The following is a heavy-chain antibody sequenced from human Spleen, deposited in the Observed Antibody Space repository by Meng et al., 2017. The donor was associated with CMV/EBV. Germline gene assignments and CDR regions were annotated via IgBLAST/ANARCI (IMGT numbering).Heavy chain of an antibody. J-gene: IGHJ4*02. Sequence: QVQLVQSRAGVKKPAASVKVACKTSGYTFTSYGISWVRQAPGQGLEWMGWISAYNGNTNYAQKLQGRVTTTTDTSTSTAYMELRSLRSDDTAVYYCARLRDYGGNRGFDYWGQGTLVTVSS. CDR3: ARLRDYGGNRGFDY. CDR2: ISAYNGNT. V-gene: IGHV1-18*01. CDR1: GYTFTSYG. D-gene: IGHD4-23*01.